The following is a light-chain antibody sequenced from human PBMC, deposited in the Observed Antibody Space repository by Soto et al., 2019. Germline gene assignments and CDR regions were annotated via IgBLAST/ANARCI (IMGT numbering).Light chain of an antibody. V-gene: IGLV2-14*01. J-gene: IGLJ2*01. CDR2: EVS. CDR3: SSYTSSSTLRGV. Sequence: QSVLTQPASVSGSPGQSITLSCTGTSSDVGGYNYVSWYQQHPGKAPKLMIYEVSNRPSGVSNRFSGSKAGITAALTISGLQAEEEADYYCSSYTSSSTLRGVFGGGTKLTVL. CDR1: SSDVGGYNY.